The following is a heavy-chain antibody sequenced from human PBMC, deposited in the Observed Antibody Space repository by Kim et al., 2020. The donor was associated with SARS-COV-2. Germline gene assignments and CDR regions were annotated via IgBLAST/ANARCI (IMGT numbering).Heavy chain of an antibody. V-gene: IGHV1-24*01. CDR1: GYTLTELS. J-gene: IGHJ6*02. D-gene: IGHD6-13*01. CDR2: FDPEDGET. Sequence: ASVKVSCKVSGYTLTELSMHWVRQAPGKGLEWMGGFDPEDGETIYAQKFQGRVTMTEDTSTDTAYMELSSLRSEDTAVYYCATYGLGGIAAGIYYYYYCMEVWGHGTTVTVSS. CDR3: ATYGLGGIAAGIYYYYYCMEV.